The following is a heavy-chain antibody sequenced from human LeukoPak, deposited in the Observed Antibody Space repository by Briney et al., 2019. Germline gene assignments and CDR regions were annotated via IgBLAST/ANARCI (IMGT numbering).Heavy chain of an antibody. CDR1: GFXFSSYE. CDR3: ARWDS. V-gene: IGHV3-48*03. CDR2: ISGSGSTM. J-gene: IGHJ4*02. Sequence: GGSLRLSCAASGFXFSSYEINWVRQAPGKGLEWISYISGSGSTMYYADSVKGRFTISRDNAKNSLYLQMNSLRAEDTAVYYCARWDSWGQGTLVTVSS.